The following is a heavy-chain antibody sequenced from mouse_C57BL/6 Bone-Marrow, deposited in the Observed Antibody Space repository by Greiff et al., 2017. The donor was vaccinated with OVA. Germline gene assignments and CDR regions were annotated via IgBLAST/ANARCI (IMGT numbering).Heavy chain of an antibody. Sequence: EVMLVESGGGLVKPGGSLKLSCAASGFTFSDYGMHWVRQAPEKGLEWVAYISSGSSTIYYADTVKGRFTISRDNAKNTLILQMTSLRSEATAMYYCARLNYGSSPSYWYFDVWGTGTTVTVSS. V-gene: IGHV5-17*01. CDR3: ARLNYGSSPSYWYFDV. CDR1: GFTFSDYG. CDR2: ISSGSSTI. J-gene: IGHJ1*03. D-gene: IGHD1-1*01.